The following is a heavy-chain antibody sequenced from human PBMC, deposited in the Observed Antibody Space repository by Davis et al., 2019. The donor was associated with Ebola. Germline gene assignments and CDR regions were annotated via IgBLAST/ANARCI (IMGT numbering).Heavy chain of an antibody. CDR3: TLTYDSTDY. Sequence: GESLKISCAASGFTFSGSAMHWVRQASGKGLEWVGRIRSKANSYATAYAASVKGRFTISRDDSKNTAYLQMNSLKTEDTAVYYCTLTYDSTDYWCQGTLVTVSS. J-gene: IGHJ4*02. CDR1: GFTFSGSA. D-gene: IGHD3-22*01. CDR2: IRSKANSYAT. V-gene: IGHV3-73*01.